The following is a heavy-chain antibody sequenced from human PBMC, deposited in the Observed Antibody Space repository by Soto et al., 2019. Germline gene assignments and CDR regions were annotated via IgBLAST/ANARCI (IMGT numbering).Heavy chain of an antibody. CDR2: IIPILGIA. D-gene: IGHD6-19*01. Sequence: QVQLVQSGAEVKKPGCSVKVYCKASGGTFSSYTISWVRQAPGQGLEWMGRIIPILGIAYYAQKFQGRVTITADKSTSTAYMELSSLRSEDTAVYYCARDKRIAVAGTPYYYYGMDVWGQGTTVTVSS. CDR3: ARDKRIAVAGTPYYYYGMDV. CDR1: GGTFSSYT. J-gene: IGHJ6*02. V-gene: IGHV1-69*08.